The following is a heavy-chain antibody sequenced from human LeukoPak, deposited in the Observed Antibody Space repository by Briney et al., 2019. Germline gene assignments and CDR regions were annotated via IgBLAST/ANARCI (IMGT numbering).Heavy chain of an antibody. CDR3: ARPFRIAAAGWFDP. CDR1: GGSISSYY. V-gene: IGHV4-59*08. Sequence: SETLSLTCTVSGGSISSYYWSWIRQPPGKGLEWIGYIYYSGSTNYNPSLKSRVTISVDTSKNQFSLKLSSVTAADTAVYYCARPFRIAAAGWFDPWGQGTLVTVSS. D-gene: IGHD6-13*01. CDR2: IYYSGST. J-gene: IGHJ5*02.